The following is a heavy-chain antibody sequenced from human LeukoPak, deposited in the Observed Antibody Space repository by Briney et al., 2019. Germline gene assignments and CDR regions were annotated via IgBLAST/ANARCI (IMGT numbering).Heavy chain of an antibody. J-gene: IGHJ4*02. CDR2: ISGSSSYI. CDR3: ARTAPTRTMIGSGADY. Sequence: GGSLRLSCAASGFPFSSYFMNWVRQAPGKGLEWVSSISGSSSYIYGADSVKGRFTISRDNAKNSLYLQMNSLRAEDTAVYYCARTAPTRTMIGSGADYWGQGTIVTVSS. D-gene: IGHD3-22*01. CDR1: GFPFSSYF. V-gene: IGHV3-21*01.